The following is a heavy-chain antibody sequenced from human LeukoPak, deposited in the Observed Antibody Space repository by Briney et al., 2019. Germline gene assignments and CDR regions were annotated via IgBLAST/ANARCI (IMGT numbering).Heavy chain of an antibody. CDR2: SIPNFRRT. Sequence: SVKVSCKASGGTFTSYAISWVRQAPGQGLEYLGGSIPNFRRTEYAQKFEGRVTITTDETTAYMELSSLRSEDTAVYYCARGGNFLRWQTVDYWGQGTLVTVSS. D-gene: IGHD2/OR15-2a*01. V-gene: IGHV1-69*05. CDR1: GGTFTSYA. J-gene: IGHJ4*02. CDR3: ARGGNFLRWQTVDY.